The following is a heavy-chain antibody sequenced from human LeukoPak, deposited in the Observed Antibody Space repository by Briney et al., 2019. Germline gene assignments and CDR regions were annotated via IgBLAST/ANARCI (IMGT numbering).Heavy chain of an antibody. V-gene: IGHV1-3*01. CDR1: GYTFTSYA. CDR2: INAGNGNT. J-gene: IGHJ3*02. D-gene: IGHD5-24*01. Sequence: ASVKVSCKASGYTFTSYAMHWVRQAPGQRLEWMGWINAGNGNTKYSQKFQGRVTITRDTSASTAYMELSSLRSEDTAVYYCARDRDEKLAFDIWGQGTMVTVSS. CDR3: ARDRDEKLAFDI.